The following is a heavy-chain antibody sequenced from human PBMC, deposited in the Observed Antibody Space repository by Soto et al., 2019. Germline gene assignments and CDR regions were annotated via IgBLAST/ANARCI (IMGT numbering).Heavy chain of an antibody. D-gene: IGHD6-19*01. V-gene: IGHV3-30-3*01. Sequence: HPGGSLRLSCAASGFTFSSYAMHWVRQAPGKGLEWVGVISYDGSNKYYADSVKGRFTISRDNSKNTLYLQMNSLRAEDTAVYYCARLWSVAGTFDYWGQGTLVTVSS. CDR2: ISYDGSNK. CDR1: GFTFSSYA. CDR3: ARLWSVAGTFDY. J-gene: IGHJ4*02.